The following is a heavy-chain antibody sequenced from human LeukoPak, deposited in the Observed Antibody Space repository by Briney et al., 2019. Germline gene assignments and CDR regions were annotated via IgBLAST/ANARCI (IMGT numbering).Heavy chain of an antibody. V-gene: IGHV3-30-3*01. CDR1: GFTFSSYA. D-gene: IGHD2-2*01. CDR2: ISYDGSNK. Sequence: GSLRLSCAASGFTFSSYAMHWVRQAPGKGLEWVAVISYDGSNKYYADSVKGRFTISRDNSKNTLYLQMNSLRAEDTAVYYCARDFHGYCSSTSCYQHAFDIWGQGTMVTVSS. J-gene: IGHJ3*02. CDR3: ARDFHGYCSSTSCYQHAFDI.